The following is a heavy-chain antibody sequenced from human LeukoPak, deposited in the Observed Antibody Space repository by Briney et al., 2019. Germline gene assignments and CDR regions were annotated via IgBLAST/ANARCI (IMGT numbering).Heavy chain of an antibody. CDR2: INPNSGGT. Sequence: ASVKVSCKASGYTFTGYYMHWVRQARGQGLEWMGWINPNSGGTNYAQKFQGRVTMTRDTSISTAYMELSRLRSDDTAVYYCARGDYYDSSGYWNFDYWGQGTLVTVSS. D-gene: IGHD3-22*01. V-gene: IGHV1-2*02. CDR3: ARGDYYDSSGYWNFDY. CDR1: GYTFTGYY. J-gene: IGHJ4*02.